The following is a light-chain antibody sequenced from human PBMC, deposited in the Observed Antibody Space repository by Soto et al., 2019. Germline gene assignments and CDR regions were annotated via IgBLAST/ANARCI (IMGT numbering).Light chain of an antibody. CDR1: TSDIGAYNY. J-gene: IGLJ3*02. CDR3: SSYTTINTVVV. Sequence: QSALTQPASVSGSPGQSITFSCTGTTSDIGAYNYVSWYQHHPGKAPKLLIYDVTDRPSGVSDRFSGSKSGTTASLTISGLQAEDEADYFCSSYTTINTVVVFGGGTKLPS. V-gene: IGLV2-14*03. CDR2: DVT.